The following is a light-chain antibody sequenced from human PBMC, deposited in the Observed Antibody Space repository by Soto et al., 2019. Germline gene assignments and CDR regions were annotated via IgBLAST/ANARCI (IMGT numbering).Light chain of an antibody. CDR3: QQYNNWWT. J-gene: IGKJ1*01. V-gene: IGKV3-15*01. Sequence: IVMTQSPVTLSVSPGERATLSCRASQSVSSNLAWYQQKPGQAPRLLIYGASTRATGIPARFSGSGSGTEFTLTISSLQSEDFAVYYCQQYNNWWTFGQGTKV. CDR2: GAS. CDR1: QSVSSN.